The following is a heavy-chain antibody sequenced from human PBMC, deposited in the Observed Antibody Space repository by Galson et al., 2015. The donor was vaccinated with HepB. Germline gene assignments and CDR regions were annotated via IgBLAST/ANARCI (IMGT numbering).Heavy chain of an antibody. D-gene: IGHD5-24*01. J-gene: IGHJ4*02. V-gene: IGHV4/OR15-8*01. CDR1: GASIRTLDW. CDR3: ARDWIRDGASYYFDY. CDR2: IYHSGDA. Sequence: ETLSLTCAVSGASIRTLDWWSWVRQSPGKRLEWIGQIYHSGDANYNPSSKSRVTMSVDTSKNQFSLKLTSVTAADTATYYCARDWIRDGASYYFDYWGQGTLVTVSS.